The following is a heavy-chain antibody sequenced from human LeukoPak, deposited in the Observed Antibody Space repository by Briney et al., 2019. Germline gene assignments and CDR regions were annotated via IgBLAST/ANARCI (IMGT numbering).Heavy chain of an antibody. D-gene: IGHD6-19*01. J-gene: IGHJ4*02. CDR1: GFTVSSNY. V-gene: IGHV3-66*01. CDR3: ARAGPSTSDWYGSRFDY. Sequence: GGSLRLSCAASGFTVSSNYMSWVRQAPGKGLGWVSVIYSGGSTYYADSVKGRFTISRDNSKNTLYLQMNSLRAEDTAVYYCARAGPSTSDWYGSRFDYWGQGTLVTVSS. CDR2: IYSGGST.